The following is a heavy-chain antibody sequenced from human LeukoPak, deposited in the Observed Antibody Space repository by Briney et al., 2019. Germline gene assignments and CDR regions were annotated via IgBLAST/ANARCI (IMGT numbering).Heavy chain of an antibody. CDR1: GGSISSGGYS. CDR3: ARALSGGMDV. V-gene: IGHV4-30-2*01. J-gene: IGHJ6*02. D-gene: IGHD1-26*01. CDR2: IYHSGST. Sequence: PSDTLSLTCAVSGGSISSGGYSWSWIRQPPGRGLEWIGYIYHSGSTYYNPSLKSRVTISVDRSKNQLSLKLGSVTAADTAVYYCARALSGGMDVWGQGTTVTVSS.